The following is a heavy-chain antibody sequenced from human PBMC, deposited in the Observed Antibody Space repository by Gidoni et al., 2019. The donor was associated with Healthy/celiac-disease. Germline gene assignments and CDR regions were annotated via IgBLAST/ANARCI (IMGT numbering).Heavy chain of an antibody. Sequence: QVQLQQWGAGLLKPSETLSLTGAVYGGSFSGYYWSWIRQPPGKGLEWIGEINHSGSTNYNPSLKSRVTISVDTSKNQFSLKLSSVTAADTAVYYCARGPTVTGFDYWGQGTLVTVSS. J-gene: IGHJ4*02. CDR2: INHSGST. D-gene: IGHD4-17*01. CDR1: GGSFSGYY. CDR3: ARGPTVTGFDY. V-gene: IGHV4-34*01.